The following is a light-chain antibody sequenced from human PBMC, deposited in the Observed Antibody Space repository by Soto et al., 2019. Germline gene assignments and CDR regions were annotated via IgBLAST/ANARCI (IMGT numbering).Light chain of an antibody. CDR3: QQYIHGYS. CDR2: SAS. V-gene: IGKV3-15*01. J-gene: IGKJ2*01. Sequence: EVVMTQSPATLSVFPGERVTLSCRSSQSVSTSIAWYQQKPGQAPRLLIYSASTRATGIPARFSGSGSGTEFALTISSLQSEDFAVYHWQQYIHGYSFGQGTELEIK. CDR1: QSVSTS.